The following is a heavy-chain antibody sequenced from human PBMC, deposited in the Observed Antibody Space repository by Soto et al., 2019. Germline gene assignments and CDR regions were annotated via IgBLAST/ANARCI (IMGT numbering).Heavy chain of an antibody. CDR2: IKQDGSEK. J-gene: IGHJ4*02. CDR1: GFTFSSYW. V-gene: IGHV3-7*03. Sequence: GGSLRLSCAASGFTFSSYWMTWVRQAPGKGLEWVANIKQDGSEKYYVDSVKGRFTISRDNAKNSLFPQMNSLRAEDTAVYYCASRPPEVNYYGVFDYWGQGTPVTVSS. CDR3: ASRPPEVNYYGVFDY. D-gene: IGHD3-10*01.